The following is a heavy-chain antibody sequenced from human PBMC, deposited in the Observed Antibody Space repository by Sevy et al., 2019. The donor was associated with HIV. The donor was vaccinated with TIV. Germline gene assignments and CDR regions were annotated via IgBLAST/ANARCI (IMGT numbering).Heavy chain of an antibody. CDR1: GFTFSIYW. CDR2: IKEEGSEK. CDR3: ARGGGMDV. V-gene: IGHV3-7*01. J-gene: IGHJ6*02. Sequence: GGSLRLSCAASGFTFSIYWMSWARQAPGKGLEWVANIKEEGSEKNYVDSVKGRFSISRDNAMNSMYLQMNSLRAEDTAVYYCARGGGMDVWGQGTTVTVSS.